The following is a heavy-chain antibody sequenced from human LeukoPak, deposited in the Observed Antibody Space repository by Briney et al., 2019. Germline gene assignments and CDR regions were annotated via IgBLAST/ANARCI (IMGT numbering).Heavy chain of an antibody. V-gene: IGHV3-30*18. CDR2: ISYDGSNK. J-gene: IGHJ6*03. CDR1: GFTFSSYG. Sequence: GGSLRLSCAASGFTFSSYGMHWVRQAPGKGLEWVAVISYDGSNKYYADSVKGRFTISRDNSKNTLYLQMNSLRAEDTAVYYCAKARGYHYYYYMDVWGKGTTVTVSS. CDR3: AKARGYHYYYYMDV.